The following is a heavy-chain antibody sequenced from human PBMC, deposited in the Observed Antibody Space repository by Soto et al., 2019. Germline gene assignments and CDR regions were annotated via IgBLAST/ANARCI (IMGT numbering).Heavy chain of an antibody. CDR3: ARDQGGKLLKGSGMDV. J-gene: IGHJ6*02. Sequence: QVQLQESGPGLVRPSQTLSLTCTVSGGSINSGGYYWSWIRQHPVKGLEWIGYIYYNSGDTYYNPSLKSRVAISVETFKNQISLKLSSVTAADTAVYYWARDQGGKLLKGSGMDVWGQGTTVIVS. D-gene: IGHD3-10*01. CDR1: GGSINSGGYY. V-gene: IGHV4-31*03. CDR2: IYYNSGDT.